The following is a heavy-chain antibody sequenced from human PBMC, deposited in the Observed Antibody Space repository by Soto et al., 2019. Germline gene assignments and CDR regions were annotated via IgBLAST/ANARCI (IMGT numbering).Heavy chain of an antibody. CDR1: GFTFSSYA. J-gene: IGHJ6*02. CDR3: AKVIVARGGMDV. Sequence: EVQLLDSGGGLVQPGGSLRLSCAASGFTFSSYAMSWVRQAPGKGLEWVSAISGRAITTYYADSVKGRFTISRDNSKNTVYLQMNSLRAEDTAMYYCAKVIVARGGMDVWGRGTTVTVSS. V-gene: IGHV3-23*01. D-gene: IGHD6-6*01. CDR2: ISGRAITT.